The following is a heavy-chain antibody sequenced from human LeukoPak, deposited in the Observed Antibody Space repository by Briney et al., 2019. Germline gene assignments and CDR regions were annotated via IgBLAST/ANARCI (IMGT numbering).Heavy chain of an antibody. CDR1: GFTFSSYA. Sequence: GGSLRLSCAASGFTFSSYAMSWVRQAPGKGLEWVSAISGSGGSTYYADSVKGRFTISRDNSKNTLYLQMNSPRAEDTAVYYCAKDYVVRITMIVGSYDYWGQGTLVTVSS. J-gene: IGHJ4*02. V-gene: IGHV3-23*01. CDR2: ISGSGGST. D-gene: IGHD3-22*01. CDR3: AKDYVVRITMIVGSYDY.